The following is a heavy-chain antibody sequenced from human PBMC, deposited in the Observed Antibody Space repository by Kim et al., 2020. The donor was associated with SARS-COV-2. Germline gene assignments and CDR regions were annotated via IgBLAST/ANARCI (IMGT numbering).Heavy chain of an antibody. CDR2: ISSSGSTI. J-gene: IGHJ6*02. Sequence: GGSLRLSCAASGFTFSSYEMNWVRQAPGKGLEWVSYISSSGSTIYYADSVKGRFTISRDNAKNSLYLQMNSLRAEDTAVYYCARDLNVGGYDFYYYGMDVWGQGTTVTVSS. V-gene: IGHV3-48*03. CDR1: GFTFSSYE. D-gene: IGHD5-12*01. CDR3: ARDLNVGGYDFYYYGMDV.